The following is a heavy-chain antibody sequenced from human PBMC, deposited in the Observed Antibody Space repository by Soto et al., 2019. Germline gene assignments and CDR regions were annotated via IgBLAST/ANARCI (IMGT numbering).Heavy chain of an antibody. D-gene: IGHD3-3*01. V-gene: IGHV1-69*02. J-gene: IGHJ3*02. CDR3: ASASDFADAFDI. Sequence: ASVKVSCKASGGTFRSYTISWVRQAPGQGLEWMGRVIPILGIADYAQKFQGRVTITADKSTSTAYMELSSLRSEDTAVYYCASASDFADAFDIWGQGTIVTVSS. CDR2: VIPILGIA. CDR1: GGTFRSYT.